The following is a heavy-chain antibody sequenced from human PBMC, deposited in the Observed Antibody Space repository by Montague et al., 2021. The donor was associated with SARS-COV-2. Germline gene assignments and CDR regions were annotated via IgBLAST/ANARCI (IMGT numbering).Heavy chain of an antibody. Sequence: SETLSLTCTVSGGSISSYYWNWIRQSAGKGLEWIGRIYTSGSTNCDPSLKSRVTMSVDAFKNQFSLKLSSVTAADTAVYYCARGALFYGSSGYYSDAFDIWGQGTMVTVSS. CDR3: ARGALFYGSSGYYSDAFDI. CDR2: IYTSGST. V-gene: IGHV4-4*07. CDR1: GGSISSYY. D-gene: IGHD3-22*01. J-gene: IGHJ3*02.